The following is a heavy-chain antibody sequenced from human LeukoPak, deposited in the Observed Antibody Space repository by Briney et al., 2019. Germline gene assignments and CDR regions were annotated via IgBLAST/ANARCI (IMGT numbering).Heavy chain of an antibody. CDR1: GFTFSSYA. V-gene: IGHV3-23*01. J-gene: IGHJ4*02. CDR2: ISGSGGST. D-gene: IGHD1-26*01. CDR3: AKLRVGALDY. Sequence: PGGSLRLSCAASGFTFSSYAMSWVRQAPGKGLEWVSVISGSGGSTYYADSVKGRSTISRDNSKNTLYLQMNSLSAEDTAVYYCAKLRVGALDYWGQGTLVTVSS.